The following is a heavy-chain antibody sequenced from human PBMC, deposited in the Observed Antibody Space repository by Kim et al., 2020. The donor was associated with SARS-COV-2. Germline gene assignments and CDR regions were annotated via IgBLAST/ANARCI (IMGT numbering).Heavy chain of an antibody. CDR2: INHSGST. Sequence: SETLSLTCAVYGGSFSGYYWSWIRQPPGKGLEWIGEINHSGSTNYNPSLKSRVTISVDTSKNQFSLKLSSVTAADTAVYYCARDQHCSSTSCRSGYYYYGMDVWGQGTTVTVSS. D-gene: IGHD2-2*01. V-gene: IGHV4-34*01. CDR3: ARDQHCSSTSCRSGYYYYGMDV. J-gene: IGHJ6*02. CDR1: GGSFSGYY.